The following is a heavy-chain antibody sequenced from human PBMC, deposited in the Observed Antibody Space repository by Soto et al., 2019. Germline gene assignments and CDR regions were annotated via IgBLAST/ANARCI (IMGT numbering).Heavy chain of an antibody. Sequence: SETLSLTCTVSGGSISSGGYYWSWIRQHPGKGLEWIGYIYYSGSTYYNPSLKSRVTISVDTSKNQFSLKLSSVTAADTAVYYCARRVPDDKSGYEKFDYWGQGTLVTGSS. CDR3: ARRVPDDKSGYEKFDY. D-gene: IGHD5-12*01. V-gene: IGHV4-31*03. J-gene: IGHJ4*02. CDR2: IYYSGST. CDR1: GGSISSGGYY.